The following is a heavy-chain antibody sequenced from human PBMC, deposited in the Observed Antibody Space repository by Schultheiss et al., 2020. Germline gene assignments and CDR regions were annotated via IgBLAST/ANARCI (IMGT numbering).Heavy chain of an antibody. CDR2: IYHSGST. J-gene: IGHJ4*02. CDR1: GGSISSSSYY. V-gene: IGHV4-39*07. CDR3: ARLTAVAGTRGNFDY. Sequence: SETLSLTCTVSGGSISSSSYYWGWIRQPPGKGLEWIGEIYHSGSTNYNPSLKSRVTISVDKSKNQFSLKLSSVTAADTAVYYCARLTAVAGTRGNFDYWGQGTLVTVSS. D-gene: IGHD6-19*01.